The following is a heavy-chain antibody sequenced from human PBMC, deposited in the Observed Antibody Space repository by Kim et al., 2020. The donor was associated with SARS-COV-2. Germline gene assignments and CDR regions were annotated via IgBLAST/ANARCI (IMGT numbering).Heavy chain of an antibody. Sequence: GGSLRLSCAASGFTFDDYAMHWVRQAPGKGLEWVSGISWNSGSIGYADSVKGRFTISRDNAKNSLYLQMNSLRAEDTALYYCAKGAYYDILTGLDPWGQGTLVTVSS. CDR2: ISWNSGSI. D-gene: IGHD3-9*01. J-gene: IGHJ5*02. V-gene: IGHV3-9*01. CDR1: GFTFDDYA. CDR3: AKGAYYDILTGLDP.